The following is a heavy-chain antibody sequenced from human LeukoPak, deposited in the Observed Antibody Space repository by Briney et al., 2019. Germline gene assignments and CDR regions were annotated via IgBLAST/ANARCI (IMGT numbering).Heavy chain of an antibody. CDR2: ISSSDGTR. CDR3: AREIVSAVAGNFDY. V-gene: IGHV3-48*03. CDR1: GFTFSGYE. J-gene: IGHJ4*02. Sequence: GSLRLSCAAAGFTFSGYEMNWVRQAPGKGLECVAYISSSDGTRTYADSVKGRFTISRDNAKKSLYLEMRSLRAEDTAVYYCAREIVSAVAGNFDYWGQGTLVTVSS. D-gene: IGHD6-19*01.